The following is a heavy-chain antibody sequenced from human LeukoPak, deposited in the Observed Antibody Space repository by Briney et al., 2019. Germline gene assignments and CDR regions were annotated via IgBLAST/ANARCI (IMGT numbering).Heavy chain of an antibody. J-gene: IGHJ4*02. CDR3: ARHKSSGWYVYVLDY. V-gene: IGHV4-59*08. Sequence: PSETLSLTCTASGGSISSYYWSWIRQPPGKGLEWIGYIYYSGSTNYNPSLKSRVTISVDTSKNQFSLKLSSVTAADTAVYYCARHKSSGWYVYVLDYWGQGTLVTVSS. CDR1: GGSISSYY. D-gene: IGHD6-19*01. CDR2: IYYSGST.